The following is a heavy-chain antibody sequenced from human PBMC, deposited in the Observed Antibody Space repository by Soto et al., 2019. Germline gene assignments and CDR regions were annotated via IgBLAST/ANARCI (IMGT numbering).Heavy chain of an antibody. Sequence: SVKVSCKASGGTFSSYAISWVRQAPGQGLEWMGGIIPIFGTANYAQKFQGRVTITADESTSTAYMELSSLRSEDTAVYYCARALYYCDSSGYYDYYGMDVWGQGTTVTVSS. J-gene: IGHJ6*02. V-gene: IGHV1-69*13. D-gene: IGHD3-22*01. CDR3: ARALYYCDSSGYYDYYGMDV. CDR2: IIPIFGTA. CDR1: GGTFSSYA.